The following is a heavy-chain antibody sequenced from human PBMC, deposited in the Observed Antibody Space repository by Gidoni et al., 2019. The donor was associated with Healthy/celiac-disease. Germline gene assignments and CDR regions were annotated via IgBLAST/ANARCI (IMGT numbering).Heavy chain of an antibody. CDR3: AREIADYYDSSGSRGYYFDY. Sequence: QVQLQESGPGLVKPSETMSLTGTVSGGSISSYHWSWIRQHPGKGLEWIGYIYYSGSTNYHPSLKSRVTISVDTSKNQFSLKLSSVTAADTAVYYCAREIADYYDSSGSRGYYFDYWGQGTLVTVSS. J-gene: IGHJ4*02. V-gene: IGHV4-59*01. CDR2: IYYSGST. CDR1: GGSISSYH. D-gene: IGHD3-22*01.